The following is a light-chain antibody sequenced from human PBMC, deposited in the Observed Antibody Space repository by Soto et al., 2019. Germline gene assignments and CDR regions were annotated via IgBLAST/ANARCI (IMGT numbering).Light chain of an antibody. J-gene: IGKJ3*01. CDR3: QQLNSDHPF. Sequence: DIQLTQSPSFLSASVGDRVTITCRASQGISSYLAWYQQKPGKAPKLLIYAASTLQSGGPSRFSGSGSGTEFTLTISSLQPEDFATYYCQQLNSDHPFFGPGTKVDI. CDR2: AAS. V-gene: IGKV1-9*01. CDR1: QGISSY.